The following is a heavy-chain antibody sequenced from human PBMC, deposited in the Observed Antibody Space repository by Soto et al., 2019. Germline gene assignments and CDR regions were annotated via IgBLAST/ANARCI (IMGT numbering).Heavy chain of an antibody. CDR1: GFTVSSNY. J-gene: IGHJ4*02. CDR2: IGSGGST. D-gene: IGHD4-4*01. Sequence: WGSLRLSCAASGFTVSSNYMSWVRQAPGKGLEWVSVIGSGGSTYYADSVKGRFTISRDNSKNTLYLQMNSLRAEDTAVYYCAKDYSNYYFDYWGQGTLVTVSS. V-gene: IGHV3-53*01. CDR3: AKDYSNYYFDY.